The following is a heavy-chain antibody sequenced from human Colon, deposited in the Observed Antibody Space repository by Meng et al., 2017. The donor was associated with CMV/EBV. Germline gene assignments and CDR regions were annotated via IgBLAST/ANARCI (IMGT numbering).Heavy chain of an antibody. J-gene: IGHJ4*02. D-gene: IGHD3-16*01. CDR1: GFTFSNHW. Sequence: GESLKISCTASGFTFSNHWMTWVRQGPGKGLEWVANINEDGSDIYYADSVKGRFTISRDNAKNSLNLQMNTLRAEDTAIYYCARDMGIYTNYVYDWGQGALVTVSS. CDR3: ARDMGIYTNYVYD. CDR2: INEDGSDI. V-gene: IGHV3-7*01.